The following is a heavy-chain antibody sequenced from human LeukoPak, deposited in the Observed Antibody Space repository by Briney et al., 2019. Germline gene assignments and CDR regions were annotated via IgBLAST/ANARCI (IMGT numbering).Heavy chain of an antibody. D-gene: IGHD1-26*01. CDR3: ARQGYTASYYFLDF. Sequence: KSSETLSLTCDVSGDFNGSYWWGWVRQPAGKGLEWIGRIYATGSTKFNPSLKSRLTMSMDTSTNQLSLKLSLKLTSVTAADTAVYFCARQGYTASYYFLDFWSQGTLVTVSP. CDR1: GDFNGSYW. CDR2: IYATGST. J-gene: IGHJ4*02. V-gene: IGHV4-4*07.